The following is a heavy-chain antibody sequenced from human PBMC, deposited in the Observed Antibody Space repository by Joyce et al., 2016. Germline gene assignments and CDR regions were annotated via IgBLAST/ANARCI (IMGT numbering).Heavy chain of an antibody. CDR2: ISSSSDYI. Sequence: EVQLVESGGGLVKPGGSLRLSCAASGFTFSTYSMNWVRQAAGKGLEWVSAISSSSDYIYYADSVKGRFTISRDNAKNSLYLQMHSLRAEDTAVYYCARIRGMAAPGLEWYFDLWGRGTLVTVSS. CDR3: ARIRGMAAPGLEWYFDL. J-gene: IGHJ2*01. CDR1: GFTFSTYS. D-gene: IGHD6-13*01. V-gene: IGHV3-21*06.